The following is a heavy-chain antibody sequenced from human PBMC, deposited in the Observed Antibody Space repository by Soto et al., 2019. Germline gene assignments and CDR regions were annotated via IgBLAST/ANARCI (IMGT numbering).Heavy chain of an antibody. D-gene: IGHD3-10*01. CDR3: ARGEYYGSVNYFDY. Sequence: SETLSLTCAVSGHSISSGYYWGWIRQPPGKGLEGIGSFYHSGSTYYNPSLKSRVTISVDTSKNQLSLKLSSVTAADTAVYYCARGEYYGSVNYFDYWGQGTLVTVSS. J-gene: IGHJ4*02. CDR1: GHSISSGYY. CDR2: FYHSGST. V-gene: IGHV4-38-2*01.